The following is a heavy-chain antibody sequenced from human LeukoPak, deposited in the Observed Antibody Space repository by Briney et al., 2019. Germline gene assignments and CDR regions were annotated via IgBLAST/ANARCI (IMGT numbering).Heavy chain of an antibody. CDR1: GFTFSSYE. D-gene: IGHD6-19*01. CDR2: ISSSSSYI. J-gene: IGHJ4*02. CDR3: ARDAKAVAGSLDY. V-gene: IGHV3-21*01. Sequence: PGGSLRLSCAASGFTFSSYEMNWVRQAPGKGLEWVSSISSSSSYIYYADSVKGRFTISRDNAKNSLYLQMNSLRAEDTAVYYCARDAKAVAGSLDYWGQGTLVTVSS.